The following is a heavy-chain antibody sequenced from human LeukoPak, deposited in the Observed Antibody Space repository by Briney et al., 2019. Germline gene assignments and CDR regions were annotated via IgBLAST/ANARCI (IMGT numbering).Heavy chain of an antibody. CDR3: ATYRQVLLPFES. D-gene: IGHD2-8*02. J-gene: IGHJ4*02. V-gene: IGHV3-23*01. Sequence: GGSLRFSCAASGFTFSTFAMIWVRQPPGKGLEWVSSIFPSGGEIHYADSVRGRFTISRDNSKSTLSLQMNSLRAEDTAIYYCATYRQVLLPFESWGQGTLVTVSS. CDR1: GFTFSTFA. CDR2: IFPSGGEI.